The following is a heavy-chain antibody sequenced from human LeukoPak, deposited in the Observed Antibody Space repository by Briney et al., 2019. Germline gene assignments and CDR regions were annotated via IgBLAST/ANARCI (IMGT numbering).Heavy chain of an antibody. V-gene: IGHV3-49*03. J-gene: IGHJ4*02. D-gene: IGHD3-22*01. CDR3: TRIVEMNTYYYDSSGLVDY. CDR1: GFTFGDYA. Sequence: GGSLRLSCTASGFTFGDYAMSWFRQAPGKGLEWVGFIRSKAYGGTTEYAASVKGRFTISRDDSKSIAYLQMNSLKTEDTAVYYCTRIVEMNTYYYDSSGLVDYWGQGTLVTVSS. CDR2: IRSKAYGGTT.